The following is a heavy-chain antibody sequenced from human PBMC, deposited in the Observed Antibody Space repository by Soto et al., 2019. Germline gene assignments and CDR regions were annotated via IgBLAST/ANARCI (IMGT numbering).Heavy chain of an antibody. Sequence: GGSLRLSCAASGFSFSTYAMTWVRQAPGKGLEWVSGISGSGVSTYYADSVKGRFTISRDNSKNTLYLQMNSLRAEDTAVYYCAKRYCTGGTCYSHFDYWGQGTLVTVSS. D-gene: IGHD2-15*01. CDR1: GFSFSTYA. CDR3: AKRYCTGGTCYSHFDY. J-gene: IGHJ4*02. CDR2: ISGSGVST. V-gene: IGHV3-23*01.